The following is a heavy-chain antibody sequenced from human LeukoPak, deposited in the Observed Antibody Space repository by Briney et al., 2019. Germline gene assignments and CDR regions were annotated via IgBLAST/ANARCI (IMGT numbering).Heavy chain of an antibody. Sequence: ASVSVSCKASGYTFTGYYMHWVRQAPGQGLEWMGWINPNSGGTNYAQKFQGRVTMTRDTSISTAYMELSRLRSDDTAVYYCARISGYCSSTSCDYWGQGTLVTVSS. CDR2: INPNSGGT. J-gene: IGHJ4*02. CDR1: GYTFTGYY. V-gene: IGHV1-2*02. CDR3: ARISGYCSSTSCDY. D-gene: IGHD2-2*03.